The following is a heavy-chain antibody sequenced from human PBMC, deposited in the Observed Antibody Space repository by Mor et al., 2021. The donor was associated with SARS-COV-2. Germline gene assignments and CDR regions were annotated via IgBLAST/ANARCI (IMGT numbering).Heavy chain of an antibody. CDR3: AREGGVTYFDY. Sequence: KSRVTISVDTSKSQFSLKLNSVTAADTAVYYCAREGGVTYFDYWGQGTLVTVSS. V-gene: IGHV4-30-2*04. D-gene: IGHD2-21*02. J-gene: IGHJ4*02.